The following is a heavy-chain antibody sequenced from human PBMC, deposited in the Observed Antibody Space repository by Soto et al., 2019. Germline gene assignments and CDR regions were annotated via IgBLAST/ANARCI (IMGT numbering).Heavy chain of an antibody. CDR3: ARGFTYYYGSGSSRIPDAAFDP. J-gene: IGHJ5*02. Sequence: SETLSLTCAVYGGSFSGYYWSWIRQPPGKGLEWIGEINHSGSTNYNPSLKSRVTISVDTSKNQFSLKLSSVTAADTAVYYCARGFTYYYGSGSSRIPDAAFDPWGQGTLVTVSS. V-gene: IGHV4-34*01. CDR2: INHSGST. CDR1: GGSFSGYY. D-gene: IGHD3-10*01.